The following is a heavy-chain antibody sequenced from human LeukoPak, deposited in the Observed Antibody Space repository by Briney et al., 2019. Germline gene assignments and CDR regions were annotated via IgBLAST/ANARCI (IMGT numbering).Heavy chain of an antibody. J-gene: IGHJ4*02. Sequence: ASVKVSCKASGYTFTSYGFTWVRQAPGQGLEWMGWINSYNGNTQYAPKFKGRVTTTIDTSTSTAYMELRSLGSDDTAVYYCARRGNRNDFDYWGQGTLVIVSS. V-gene: IGHV1-18*01. CDR3: ARRGNRNDFDY. CDR1: GYTFTSYG. D-gene: IGHD1-14*01. CDR2: INSYNGNT.